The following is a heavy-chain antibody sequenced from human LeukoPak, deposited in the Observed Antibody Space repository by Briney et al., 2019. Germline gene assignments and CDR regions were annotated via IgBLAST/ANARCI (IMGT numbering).Heavy chain of an antibody. D-gene: IGHD2-15*01. CDR3: ARAGEVVAATWGVGAAFDI. Sequence: ASETLSLTCTVSGGSISSYYWSWIRQPPGKGLEWIGYIYYSGSTNYNPSLKSRVTISVDTSKNQFSLKLSSVTAADTAVYYCARAGEVVAATWGVGAAFDIWGQGTMVTVSS. CDR2: IYYSGST. J-gene: IGHJ3*02. V-gene: IGHV4-59*01. CDR1: GGSISSYY.